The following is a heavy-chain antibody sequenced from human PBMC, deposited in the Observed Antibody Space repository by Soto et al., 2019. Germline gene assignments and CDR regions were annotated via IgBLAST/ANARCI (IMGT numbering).Heavy chain of an antibody. V-gene: IGHV1-18*01. CDR1: GYSFTSYG. CDR2: ISAYNGNT. CDR3: ARETYHYDSSGYFGLDV. Sequence: QGQLVQSGAEVKKPGASVKFSCKASGYSFTSYGISWVRQAPGQGLEWMGWISAYNGNTNYAQKFQARVTMTTDTSTKTAYMELRSLRSDDTAVYYCARETYHYDSSGYFGLDVWGQGTTVTVSS. J-gene: IGHJ6*02. D-gene: IGHD3-22*01.